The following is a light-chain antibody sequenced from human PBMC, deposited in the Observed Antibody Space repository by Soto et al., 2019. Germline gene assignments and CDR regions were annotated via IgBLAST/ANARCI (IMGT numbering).Light chain of an antibody. V-gene: IGKV1-6*01. J-gene: IGKJ5*01. CDR3: VQDYDYPIT. CDR2: AAS. Sequence: IQMTQSPSSLSASVGDRVTLTCRASQGIRSALAWYQQKPGQAPKVLIYAASILQSGVPPRFSGSGSGADFTLTIGSLQPEDFATYYCVQDYDYPITFGQGTRLDIK. CDR1: QGIRSA.